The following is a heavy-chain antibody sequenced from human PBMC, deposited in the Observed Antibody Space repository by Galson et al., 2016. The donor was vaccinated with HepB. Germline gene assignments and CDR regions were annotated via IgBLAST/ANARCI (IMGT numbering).Heavy chain of an antibody. V-gene: IGHV3-30*03. CDR2: VSYDGNNK. J-gene: IGHJ4*02. CDR3: ARDRRGSGWYIDY. D-gene: IGHD6-19*01. CDR1: GFTFRNYG. Sequence: SLRLSCAASGFTFRNYGMHWVRQAPGKGLEWVAVVSYDGNNKYYADSVKGRFAISRDNSKNTVYLQVNSLRAEDTAVYYCARDRRGSGWYIDYWGQGTLVTVSS.